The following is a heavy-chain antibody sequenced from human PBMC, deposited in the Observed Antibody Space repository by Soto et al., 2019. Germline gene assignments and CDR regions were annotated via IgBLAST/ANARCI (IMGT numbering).Heavy chain of an antibody. CDR1: GGTFSSYA. Sequence: QVQLVQSGAEVKKPGSSVKVSCKASGGTFSSYAISWVRQAPGQGLEWMGGIIPIFGTANYAQKFQGRVTITADESTSTDYMELSSLRSEDTAVYYCAREEESYYDSSGYSGYFDYWGQGTLVTVSS. CDR2: IIPIFGTA. D-gene: IGHD3-22*01. V-gene: IGHV1-69*01. CDR3: AREEESYYDSSGYSGYFDY. J-gene: IGHJ4*02.